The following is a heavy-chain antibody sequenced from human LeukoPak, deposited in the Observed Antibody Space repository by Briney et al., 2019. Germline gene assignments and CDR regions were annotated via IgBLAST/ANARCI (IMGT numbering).Heavy chain of an antibody. CDR1: GGSISSYY. CDR3: ARGRGWWVFDY. J-gene: IGHJ4*02. D-gene: IGHD2-15*01. Sequence: PSETLSLTCTVSGGSISSYYWSWIRQPPGKGLEWIGYIYYSGSTNYNPSLKSRVTISVDTSKNQFSLKLSSVTAADTAVYYCARGRGWWVFDYWGQGTLVTVSS. V-gene: IGHV4-59*01. CDR2: IYYSGST.